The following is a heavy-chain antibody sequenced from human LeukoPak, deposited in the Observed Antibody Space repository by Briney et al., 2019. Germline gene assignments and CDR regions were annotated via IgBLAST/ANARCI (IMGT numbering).Heavy chain of an antibody. D-gene: IGHD5-18*01. CDR3: ARGVPGYSYGYRAAPFDY. CDR1: GGSISSGGYY. CDR2: IYYSGST. V-gene: IGHV4-31*03. J-gene: IGHJ4*02. Sequence: ASETLSLTCTVSGGSISSGGYYWSWIRQHPGKGLEWIGYIYYSGSTYYNPSLKSRVTISVDTSKNQFSLKLSSVTAADTAVYYCARGVPGYSYGYRAAPFDYWGQGTLVTVSS.